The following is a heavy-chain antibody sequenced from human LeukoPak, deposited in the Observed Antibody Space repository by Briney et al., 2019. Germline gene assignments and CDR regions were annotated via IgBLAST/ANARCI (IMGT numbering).Heavy chain of an antibody. CDR2: IYPGDSDT. D-gene: IGHD3-10*01. V-gene: IGHV5-51*01. CDR3: ARHAPDGSGSYLYYFDY. CDR1: GYSFTSYW. Sequence: GESLKISCKGSGYSFTSYWIGWVRKMPGKGLEWMGIIYPGDSDTRYSPSFQGQVTISADKSISTAYLQWSSLKASDTAMYYCARHAPDGSGSYLYYFDYWGQGTLVTVSS. J-gene: IGHJ4*02.